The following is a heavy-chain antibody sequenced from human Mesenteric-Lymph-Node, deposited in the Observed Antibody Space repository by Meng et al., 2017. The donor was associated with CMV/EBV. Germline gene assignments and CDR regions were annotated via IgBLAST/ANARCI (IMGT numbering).Heavy chain of an antibody. Sequence: GGSLRLSCTASGFTFGDYAMSWVRQAPGKGLEWVGFIRSKAYGGTTEYAASVKGRFTISRDDSKSIAYLQMNSLKTEDTAVYYCTRALRHRYYYDSSGWRPLDYWGQGTLVTVSS. CDR3: TRALRHRYYYDSSGWRPLDY. CDR2: IRSKAYGGTT. CDR1: GFTFGDYA. J-gene: IGHJ4*02. V-gene: IGHV3-49*04. D-gene: IGHD3-22*01.